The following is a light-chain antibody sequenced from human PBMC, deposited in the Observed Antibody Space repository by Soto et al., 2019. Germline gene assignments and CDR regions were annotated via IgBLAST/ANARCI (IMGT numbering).Light chain of an antibody. J-gene: IGKJ4*01. CDR2: AAS. CDR1: QGVSRSY. CDR3: QQRSNWPLS. V-gene: IGKV3D-20*02. Sequence: EIVLTQSPGTLSLSPGERATLFCRASQGVSRSYFAWYQQKPGQAPRLLIYAASSRATGVPDRFSGSGSGTDFTLTISRLEPEDFALYYCQQRSNWPLSFGGGTKVEI.